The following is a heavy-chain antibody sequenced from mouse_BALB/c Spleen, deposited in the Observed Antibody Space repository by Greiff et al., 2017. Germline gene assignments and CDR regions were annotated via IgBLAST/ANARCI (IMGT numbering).Heavy chain of an antibody. Sequence: EVKLQESGGGLVQPGGSRKLSCAASGFTFSSFGMHWVRQAPEKGLEWVAYISSGSSTIYYADTVKGRFTISRDNSKNTLFLQMTSLRSEDTAMYYCAREGYGNYGFAYWGQGTLVTVSA. J-gene: IGHJ3*01. CDR1: GFTFSSFG. CDR2: ISSGSSTI. CDR3: AREGYGNYGFAY. V-gene: IGHV5-17*02. D-gene: IGHD2-10*02.